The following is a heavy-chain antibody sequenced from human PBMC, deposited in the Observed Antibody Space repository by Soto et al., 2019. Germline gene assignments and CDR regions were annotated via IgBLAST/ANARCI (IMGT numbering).Heavy chain of an antibody. J-gene: IGHJ4*02. CDR2: ISSSSSYI. CDR3: ARDGSFDFDY. CDR1: GFTFSSYS. Sequence: GGSLRLSCAASGFTFSSYSMNWVRQAPGKGLEWVSSISSSSSYIYYADSVKGRFTISRDNAKNSLYLQMNSLRAKDTAVYYCARDGSFDFDYWGQGTLVTVSS. V-gene: IGHV3-21*01. D-gene: IGHD1-26*01.